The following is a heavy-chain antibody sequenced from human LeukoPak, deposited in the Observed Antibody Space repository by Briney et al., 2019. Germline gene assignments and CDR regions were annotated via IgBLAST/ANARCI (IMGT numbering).Heavy chain of an antibody. CDR1: GFTFRSFS. CDR3: AKDVRSDYFDY. CDR2: ISSSGRYV. J-gene: IGHJ4*02. Sequence: GGSLRLSCAASGFTFRSFSMNWVRQAPGKGLEWVSAISSSGRYVYYADSVKGQFTISRDNANNSLYLQMDSLRAEDTAVYYCAKDVRSDYFDYWGQGTLVTVSS. V-gene: IGHV3-21*01.